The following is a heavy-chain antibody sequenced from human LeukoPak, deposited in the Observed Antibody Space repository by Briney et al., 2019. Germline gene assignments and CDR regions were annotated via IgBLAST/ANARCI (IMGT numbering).Heavy chain of an antibody. CDR3: ARPARQWGSAPGAFDI. D-gene: IGHD3-16*01. V-gene: IGHV4-59*01. CDR2: IYYSGST. J-gene: IGHJ3*02. CDR1: GGSISSYY. Sequence: PSETLSPTCTVSGGSISSYYWSWIRQPPGKGLEWIGYIYYSGSTNYNPSLKSRVTISVDTSKNQFSLKLSSVTAAVTAVYYCARPARQWGSAPGAFDIWGQGTMVTVSS.